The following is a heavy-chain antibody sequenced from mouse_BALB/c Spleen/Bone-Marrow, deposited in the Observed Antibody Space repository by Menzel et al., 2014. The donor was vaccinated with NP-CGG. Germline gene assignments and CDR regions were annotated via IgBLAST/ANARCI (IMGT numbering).Heavy chain of an antibody. V-gene: IGHV3-5*02. Sequence: DVKLQESGPGLVKPSQTVSLTCTVTGISITTGNYRWSCIRQFPGNKLEWIGYIYYSGTITYNPSLTSRTTITRDTSKNQFFLEMNSLTAEDTATYYCARDGGDVDFDYWGQGTTLTVSS. CDR3: ARDGGDVDFDY. CDR2: IYYSGTI. CDR1: GISITTGNYR. D-gene: IGHD3-3*01. J-gene: IGHJ2*01.